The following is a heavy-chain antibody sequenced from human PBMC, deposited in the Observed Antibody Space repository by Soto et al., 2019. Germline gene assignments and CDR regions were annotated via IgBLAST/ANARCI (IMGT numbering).Heavy chain of an antibody. Sequence: ASVKVSCKASGYTFTSYDINWVRQATGQRLEWMGWMNPNSGNTGYAQKFQGRVTMTRNTSISTAYMELSSLRSEDTAVYYCARRIKSSQWSDAFDIWGQGTMVTVSS. CDR2: MNPNSGNT. V-gene: IGHV1-8*01. D-gene: IGHD6-19*01. J-gene: IGHJ3*02. CDR3: ARRIKSSQWSDAFDI. CDR1: GYTFTSYD.